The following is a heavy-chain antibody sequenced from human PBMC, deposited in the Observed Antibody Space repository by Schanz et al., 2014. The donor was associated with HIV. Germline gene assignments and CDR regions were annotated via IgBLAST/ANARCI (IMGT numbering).Heavy chain of an antibody. CDR1: GFTFANSA. CDR2: IVVGSGNT. V-gene: IGHV1-58*01. J-gene: IGHJ2*01. CDR3: AALHHSVVVTATLLDWYFDL. Sequence: QMYLVQSGPEVRKPGTSVTVSCKASGFTFANSAVQWVRQARGQRLEWIGWIVVGSGNTNYAQKLQESVTMTRDMSTATAYMELTSLRSEDTAVYYCAALHHSVVVTATLLDWYFDLWGRGTLVTVSS. D-gene: IGHD2-21*02.